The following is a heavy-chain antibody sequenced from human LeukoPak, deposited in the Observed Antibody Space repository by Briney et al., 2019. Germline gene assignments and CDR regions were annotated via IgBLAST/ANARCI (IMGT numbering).Heavy chain of an antibody. CDR2: TSYDESNK. CDR3: ARDWRYDLWNGYYQPYDH. J-gene: IGHJ4*02. CDR1: GFSFSTYA. Sequence: GGSLRLSCVASGFSFSTYAMNWVRQAPGKGLDWVAVTSYDESNKYYADSVKGRFTISRDNSKSTLYLQMNSLRTEDTAVYYCARDWRYDLWNGYYQPYDHWGQGTLVTVSS. V-gene: IGHV3-30-3*01. D-gene: IGHD3-3*01.